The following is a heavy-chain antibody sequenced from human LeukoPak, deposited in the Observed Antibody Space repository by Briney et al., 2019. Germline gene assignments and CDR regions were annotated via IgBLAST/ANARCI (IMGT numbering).Heavy chain of an antibody. CDR2: ISANTGNT. CDR3: ARGGGYDSSGYYYYFDY. CDR1: GYTFISYG. Sequence: ASVKVSCKASGYTFISYGISWVRQAPGQGLEGMGWISANTGNTNYAQKFQGRVTITADKSTSTAYMELSSLRSEDTAVYYCARGGGYDSSGYYYYFDYWGQGTLVTVSS. V-gene: IGHV1-18*01. J-gene: IGHJ4*02. D-gene: IGHD3-22*01.